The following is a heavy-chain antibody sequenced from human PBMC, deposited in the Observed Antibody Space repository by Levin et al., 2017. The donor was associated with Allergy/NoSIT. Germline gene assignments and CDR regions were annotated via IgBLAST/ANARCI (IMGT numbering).Heavy chain of an antibody. J-gene: IGHJ5*02. CDR2: INPNSGGT. CDR3: ARGRVATISGSNWFDP. CDR1: GYTFTGYY. D-gene: IGHD5-12*01. Sequence: ASVKVSCKASGYTFTGYYMHWVRQAPGQGLEWMGWINPNSGGTNYAQKLQGRVTMTRDTSISTAYMELSRLRSDDTAVYYCARGRVATISGSNWFDPWGQGTLDTVSA. V-gene: IGHV1-2*02.